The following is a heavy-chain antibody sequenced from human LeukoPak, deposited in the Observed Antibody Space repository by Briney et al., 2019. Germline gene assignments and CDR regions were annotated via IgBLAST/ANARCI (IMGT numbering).Heavy chain of an antibody. V-gene: IGHV4-59*08. J-gene: IGHJ5*02. Sequence: SETLSHTCTVSGGSISSYYWSWIRQPPGKGLEWVGYIYYSGSTNYNPSLKSRVTISVDTSKNQFSLKLSSVTAADTAVYYCARLGLVGFDPWGQGTLVTVSS. D-gene: IGHD2-15*01. CDR3: ARLGLVGFDP. CDR2: IYYSGST. CDR1: GGSISSYY.